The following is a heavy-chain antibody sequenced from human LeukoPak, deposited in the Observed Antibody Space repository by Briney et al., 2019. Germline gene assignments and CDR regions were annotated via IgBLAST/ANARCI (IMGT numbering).Heavy chain of an antibody. J-gene: IGHJ6*03. Sequence: PGGSLRLSCAASGFMFSEYGMHWVRQAPCKGLEWVAFIRDDGSNKLYADSVKGRFTSSRDNTKNTVSLQMNSLRPEDTAVYYCARGPHSFLSDYYMDVWGKGTTVTVSS. D-gene: IGHD1-26*01. CDR2: IRDDGSNK. CDR1: GFMFSEYG. V-gene: IGHV3-30*02. CDR3: ARGPHSFLSDYYMDV.